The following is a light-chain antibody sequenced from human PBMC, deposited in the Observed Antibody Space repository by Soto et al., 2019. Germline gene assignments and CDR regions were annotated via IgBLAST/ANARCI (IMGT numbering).Light chain of an antibody. CDR2: GAS. V-gene: IGKV3-20*01. J-gene: IGKJ1*01. CDR1: QSVSNNY. Sequence: IVLTPSPGTLSLSPGERATPSWRTRQSVSNNYLAWSQQKPGQAPRLLIYGASNRATGSPDRFSGSGSGTDFTLTISSLQPDDFATYYCQHYNSYSEAFGQGTKVDIK. CDR3: QHYNSYSEA.